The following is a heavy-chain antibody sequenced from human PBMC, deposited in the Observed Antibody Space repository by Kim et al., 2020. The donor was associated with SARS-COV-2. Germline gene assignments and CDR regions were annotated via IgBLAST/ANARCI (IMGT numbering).Heavy chain of an antibody. CDR1: GFTFSSYA. CDR2: ISYDGSNK. J-gene: IGHJ4*01. CDR3: ARDVYSSSWYGYYFDY. Sequence: GGSLRLSCAASGFTFSSYAMHWVRQAPGKGLEWVAVISYDGSNKYYADSVKGRFTISRDNSKNTLYLQMNSLRAEDTAVYYCARDVYSSSWYGYYFDYWG. D-gene: IGHD6-13*01. V-gene: IGHV3-30*04.